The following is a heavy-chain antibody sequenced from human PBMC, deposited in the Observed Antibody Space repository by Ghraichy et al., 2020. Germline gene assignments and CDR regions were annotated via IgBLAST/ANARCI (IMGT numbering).Heavy chain of an antibody. CDR2: ISHRSEHS. Sequence: LSLTCEVSGFIFTDYYMSWIRQAPGKGLEWLSYISHRSEHSNYADSVKGRFTISRDNARKTVYLHMNNLRVEDTAVYYCARESWYHSDPWGQGTLVTVSS. J-gene: IGHJ5*02. CDR1: GFIFTDYY. CDR3: ARESWYHSDP. D-gene: IGHD6-13*01. V-gene: IGHV3-11*06.